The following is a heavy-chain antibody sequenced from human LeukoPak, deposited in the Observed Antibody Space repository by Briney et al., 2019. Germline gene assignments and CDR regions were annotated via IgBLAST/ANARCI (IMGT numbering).Heavy chain of an antibody. CDR3: ASQNYYDSSGYYGLDY. D-gene: IGHD3-22*01. J-gene: IGHJ4*02. CDR2: ISAYNGNT. V-gene: IGHV1-18*01. Sequence: ASVKVSCTTSGYTFTSYGISWVRQAPGQGLEWMGWISAYNGNTNYAQKLQGRVTMTTDTSTSTAYMELRSLRSDDTAVYYCASQNYYDSSGYYGLDYWGQGTLVTVSS. CDR1: GYTFTSYG.